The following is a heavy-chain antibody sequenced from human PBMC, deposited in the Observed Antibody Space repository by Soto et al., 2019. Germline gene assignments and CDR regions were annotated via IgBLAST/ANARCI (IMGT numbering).Heavy chain of an antibody. J-gene: IGHJ6*02. Sequence: QVQLQESGPGLVKPSQTLSLTCTVSGGSISSGDYYWSWIRQPPGKGLEWIGYIYYSGSTYYNPSLKSRVNISVDTSKNQLSLKLGSVTAADTAVYYCARERRLQRYGMDVWGQGTTVTVSS. D-gene: IGHD1-1*01. CDR1: GGSISSGDYY. V-gene: IGHV4-30-4*01. CDR2: IYYSGST. CDR3: ARERRLQRYGMDV.